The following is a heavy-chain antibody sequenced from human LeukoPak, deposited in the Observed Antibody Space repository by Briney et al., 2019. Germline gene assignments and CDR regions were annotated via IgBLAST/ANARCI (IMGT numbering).Heavy chain of an antibody. CDR1: GFTFNTYA. D-gene: IGHD1-26*01. Sequence: PGGSLRLSCAAPGFTFNTYAMSWVRQAPGKGLEWVSVISGSGGTSYYADSVKGRFTISRDNSKNTLYLQMNSLRAEDTAVYYCAKKLVGSYPFDYWGQGTLVTVSS. CDR2: ISGSGGTS. V-gene: IGHV3-23*01. CDR3: AKKLVGSYPFDY. J-gene: IGHJ4*02.